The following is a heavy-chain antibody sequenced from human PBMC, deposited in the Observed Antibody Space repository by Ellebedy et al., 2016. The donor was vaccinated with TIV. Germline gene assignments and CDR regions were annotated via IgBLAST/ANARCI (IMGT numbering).Heavy chain of an antibody. D-gene: IGHD1-26*01. J-gene: IGHJ6*02. V-gene: IGHV1-69*13. Sequence: AASVKVSCKASGGTFSSYAISWVRQAPGQGLEWMGGIIPIFGPANYAQKFQGIVTITADESTSTAYMELSSLRSEDTAVYYCARVSGRGGTEGMDVWGQGTTVTVSS. CDR1: GGTFSSYA. CDR2: IIPIFGPA. CDR3: ARVSGRGGTEGMDV.